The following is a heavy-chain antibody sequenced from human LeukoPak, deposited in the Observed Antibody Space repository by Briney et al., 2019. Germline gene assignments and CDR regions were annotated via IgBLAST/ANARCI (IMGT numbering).Heavy chain of an antibody. Sequence: ASVKVSCTASGYTFTSYGISWVRQAPGQGLEWMGWISAYNGNTNYAQKLQGRVTMTKDTSTSTAYMELRSLRSDDTAGYYCAGESRHGDFLNWFDPWGQGTLVTVSS. J-gene: IGHJ5*02. D-gene: IGHD4-17*01. CDR3: AGESRHGDFLNWFDP. CDR1: GYTFTSYG. CDR2: ISAYNGNT. V-gene: IGHV1-18*01.